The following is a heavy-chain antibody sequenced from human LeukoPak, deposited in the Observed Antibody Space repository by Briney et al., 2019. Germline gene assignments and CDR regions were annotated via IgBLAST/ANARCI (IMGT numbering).Heavy chain of an antibody. D-gene: IGHD6-13*01. Sequence: GGSLRLSCAASGFTFSNYGMHWVRQAPGKGLEWLAYIRNDGSYKHYADSVKGRFTISRDNAKNTLYLQMNSLRAEDTAVCYCNSAAGDYWGQGTLVTVSS. CDR3: NSAAGDY. CDR1: GFTFSNYG. J-gene: IGHJ4*02. V-gene: IGHV3-30*02. CDR2: IRNDGSYK.